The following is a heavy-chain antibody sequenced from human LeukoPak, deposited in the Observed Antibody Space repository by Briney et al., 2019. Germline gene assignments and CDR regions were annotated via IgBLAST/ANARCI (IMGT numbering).Heavy chain of an antibody. CDR1: GGTFSSYA. V-gene: IGHV1-69*04. D-gene: IGHD6-13*01. Sequence: SVKVSCKASGGTFSSYAISWVRQAPGQGLEWMGRIIPSLGIANYAQKFQGRVTITADKSTSTAYMELSSLRSEDPAVYYCARSGGFKAAAAPFDPWGEGTLVTVSS. CDR3: ARSGGFKAAAAPFDP. CDR2: IIPSLGIA. J-gene: IGHJ5*02.